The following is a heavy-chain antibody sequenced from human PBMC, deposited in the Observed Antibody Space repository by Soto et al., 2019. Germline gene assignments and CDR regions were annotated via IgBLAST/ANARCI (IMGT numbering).Heavy chain of an antibody. CDR3: ATSNWCDP. Sequence: SETLSLTCTVSGGSISSRGYSWGWIRQPPGKGLEWIGTIYYSGSTYYNPSLKSRVTISVDTSKNQFSLKLSSVTAADTAVYYCATSNWCDPRGQGTLVTVS. CDR2: IYYSGST. CDR1: GGSISSRGYS. J-gene: IGHJ5*02. V-gene: IGHV4-39*01.